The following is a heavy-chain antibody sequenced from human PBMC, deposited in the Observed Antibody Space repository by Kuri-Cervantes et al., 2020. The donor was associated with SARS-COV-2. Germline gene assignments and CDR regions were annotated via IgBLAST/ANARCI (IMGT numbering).Heavy chain of an antibody. CDR1: GFTFSSYG. D-gene: IGHD6-19*01. Sequence: GGSLRLSCVASGFTFSSYGMHWVRQAPGKGLEWVAVISYDGTNKYFADSVKGRFTISRDNSKSTLYLQMNSLRAEDTAVYYCARARGIAVAGTRYYYYYYMDVWGKGTTVTVSS. J-gene: IGHJ6*03. V-gene: IGHV3-30*03. CDR3: ARARGIAVAGTRYYYYYYMDV. CDR2: ISYDGTNK.